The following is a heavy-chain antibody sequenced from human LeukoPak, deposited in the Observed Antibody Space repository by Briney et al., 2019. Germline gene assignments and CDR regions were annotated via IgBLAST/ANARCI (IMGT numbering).Heavy chain of an antibody. Sequence: GESLKISCKGSGYSFTSYWIGWVRQLPGKGLEWMGIIYPGDSDTRYSPSFQGQVTISADKSISTAYLQWSSLKASDTAMYYCARYYYDSSGYYAAGFDYWGQGTLVTVSS. CDR3: ARYYYDSSGYYAAGFDY. V-gene: IGHV5-51*01. D-gene: IGHD3-22*01. CDR2: IYPGDSDT. CDR1: GYSFTSYW. J-gene: IGHJ4*02.